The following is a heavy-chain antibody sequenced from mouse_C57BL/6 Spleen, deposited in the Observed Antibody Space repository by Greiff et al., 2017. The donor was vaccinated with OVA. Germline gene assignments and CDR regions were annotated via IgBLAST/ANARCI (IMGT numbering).Heavy chain of an antibody. CDR2: IYPGGGYT. CDR1: GYTFTNYW. CDR3: ASEGNYESGAMDY. D-gene: IGHD2-1*01. V-gene: IGHV1-63*01. J-gene: IGHJ4*01. Sequence: QVQLQQSGAELVRPGTSVKMSCKASGYTFTNYWIGWAKQRPGHGLEWIGAIYPGGGYTNYNEKFKGKATLTADKSSSTAYMQFSSLSSEDSSISYCASEGNYESGAMDYWGQGTSVTVSS.